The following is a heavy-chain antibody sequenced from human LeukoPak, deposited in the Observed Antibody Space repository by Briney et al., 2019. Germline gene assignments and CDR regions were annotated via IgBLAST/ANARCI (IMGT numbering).Heavy chain of an antibody. Sequence: GGSLRLSCAASGFTFSDHYMSWVRQAPGKGLEWVANIKQDGSEEYYVDSVKGRFTISRDNAKNSLYLQMNSLRAEDTAVYYCARDIYDSSGHSGYWGQGTLVTVSS. CDR3: ARDIYDSSGHSGY. CDR1: GFTFSDHY. CDR2: IKQDGSEE. D-gene: IGHD3-22*01. J-gene: IGHJ4*02. V-gene: IGHV3-7*01.